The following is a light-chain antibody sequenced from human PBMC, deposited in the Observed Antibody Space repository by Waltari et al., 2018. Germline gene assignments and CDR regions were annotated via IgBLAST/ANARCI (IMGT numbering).Light chain of an antibody. CDR3: QSYDSSLSVVV. CDR1: SSNIGAGYD. V-gene: IGLV1-40*01. Sequence: QSVLTQPPSVSGAPGQRVTISCTGSSSNIGAGYDVHWYQQLPGTAPKLLIYGNSNRPSGVPDRFSGSKSGTSASLAITGLQAEYEADYYCQSYDSSLSVVVFCGGTKLTVL. CDR2: GNS. J-gene: IGLJ2*01.